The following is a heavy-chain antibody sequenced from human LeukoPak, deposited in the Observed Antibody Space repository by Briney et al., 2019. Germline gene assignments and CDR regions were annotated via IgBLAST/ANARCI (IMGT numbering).Heavy chain of an antibody. CDR1: GFTFSSYS. J-gene: IGHJ4*02. CDR3: ARVIAPQDYYDSSPNFDY. CDR2: ISSSSSYI. D-gene: IGHD3-22*01. Sequence: PGGSLRLSCAASGFTFSSYSMNWLRQAPGKGLELVSSISSSSSYIYYADSVKGRFTISRDNAKNSLYLQMNSLRAEDTAVYYCARVIAPQDYYDSSPNFDYWGQGTLVTVSS. V-gene: IGHV3-21*01.